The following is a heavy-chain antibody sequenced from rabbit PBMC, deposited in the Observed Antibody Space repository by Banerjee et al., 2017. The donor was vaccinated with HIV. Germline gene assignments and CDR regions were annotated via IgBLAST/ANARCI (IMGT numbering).Heavy chain of an antibody. D-gene: IGHD4-1*01. J-gene: IGHJ4*01. CDR3: VRNSGWGVSYFTL. Sequence: QEQLVESGGGLVQPGGSLKLSCKASGFDFSHYGVSWVRQAPGKGLEWIGYIDPIFTTTHYASWVNGRFTISRDIDQNTLFLQLNSLTVADTATYFCVRNSGWGVSYFTLWGPGTLVTVS. CDR2: IDPIFTTT. V-gene: IGHV1S47*01. CDR1: GFDFSHYG.